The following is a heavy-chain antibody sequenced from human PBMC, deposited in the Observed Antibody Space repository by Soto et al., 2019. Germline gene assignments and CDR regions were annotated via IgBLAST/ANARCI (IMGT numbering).Heavy chain of an antibody. CDR1: GYTFSTYY. Sequence: QVQLVQSGAEVKKPGASVKVSCKASGYTFSTYYMHWVRQAPGQGYEWMGIINPSGGSTTYAQKFKGRVSMTRETSTTTVYMELSSLKSEETAVYYCARYDYNGYCFDYWGQGTLVTVSS. V-gene: IGHV1-46*01. CDR3: ARYDYNGYCFDY. J-gene: IGHJ4*02. D-gene: IGHD4-4*01. CDR2: INPSGGST.